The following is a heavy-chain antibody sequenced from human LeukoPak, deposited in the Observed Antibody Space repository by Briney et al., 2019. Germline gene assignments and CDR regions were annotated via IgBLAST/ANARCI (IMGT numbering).Heavy chain of an antibody. CDR1: GDSISTYY. J-gene: IGHJ3*02. D-gene: IGHD2-2*02. V-gene: IGHV4-59*01. Sequence: PSETLSLTCTVSGDSISTYYWSWIRQPPGKGLEWLGYIYYSGSTKYNPSLKSRVTISVDTSKNQFSLKLRSVTAADTAVHYCARYCTSASCYTDAFDIWGQGTMVTVSS. CDR2: IYYSGST. CDR3: ARYCTSASCYTDAFDI.